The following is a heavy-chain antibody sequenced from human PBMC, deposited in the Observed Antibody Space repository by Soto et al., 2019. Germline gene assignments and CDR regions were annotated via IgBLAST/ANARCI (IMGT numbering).Heavy chain of an antibody. D-gene: IGHD3-9*01. J-gene: IGHJ4*02. CDR2: IYYSGST. CDR3: ARGFDWAIDY. V-gene: IGHV4-31*03. CDR1: GGSISSGGYY. Sequence: SETLSLTCTVSGGSISSGGYYWSWIRQHPGKGLEWIGYIYYSGSTYYNPSLKSRVTISVDTSKNQFSLKLSSVTAADTAVYYCARGFDWAIDYWGQGTLVTVSS.